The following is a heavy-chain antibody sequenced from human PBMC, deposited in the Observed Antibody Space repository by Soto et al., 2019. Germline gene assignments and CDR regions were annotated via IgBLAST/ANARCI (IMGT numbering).Heavy chain of an antibody. CDR2: ISKDGRNK. CDR3: AKDGDYYDSSGAFDY. Sequence: GGSLRLSCAASGFSFSRYGIHWVRQAPDKGLEWVAVISKDGRNKYYADSVKGRFTIARDNSKNTLYLEMNSLRAEDTAVYYCAKDGDYYDSSGAFDYWGQGTLVTVSS. CDR1: GFSFSRYG. D-gene: IGHD3-22*01. V-gene: IGHV3-30*18. J-gene: IGHJ4*02.